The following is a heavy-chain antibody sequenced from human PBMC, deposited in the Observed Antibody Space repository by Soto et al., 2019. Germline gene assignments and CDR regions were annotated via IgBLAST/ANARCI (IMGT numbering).Heavy chain of an antibody. D-gene: IGHD6-19*01. CDR3: ALVGVACKAGDY. CDR2: INPNSGGT. V-gene: IGHV1-2*02. J-gene: IGHJ4*02. CDR1: GYTFTGYY. Sequence: QVQLVQSGAEVKKPGASVKVSCKASGYTFTGYYMHWVRQAPGQGLEWMGWINPNSGGTKYAQNFQCTVTMTRDAATGTVYMEMTGLRADDTTVEYQALVGVACKAGDYWGQGTLYTVSS.